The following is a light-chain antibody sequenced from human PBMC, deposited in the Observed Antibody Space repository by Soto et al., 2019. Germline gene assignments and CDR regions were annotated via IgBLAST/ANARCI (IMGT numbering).Light chain of an antibody. CDR2: LNSDGSH. CDR3: QTWGTGIVV. CDR1: SGPNTYA. Sequence: QPVLTQSPSASASLGASVKLTCTLTSGPNTYAIAWHQQQPEKGPRYLMRLNSDGSHTKGDGIPDRFSGSSSGAERYLTISSLQSEDEGDYYCQTWGTGIVVFGGGTKVTVL. J-gene: IGLJ2*01. V-gene: IGLV4-69*01.